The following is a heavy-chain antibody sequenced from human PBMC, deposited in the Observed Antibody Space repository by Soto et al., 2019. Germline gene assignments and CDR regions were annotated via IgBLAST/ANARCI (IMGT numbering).Heavy chain of an antibody. J-gene: IGHJ4*02. Sequence: ASVKVSCKASGYTFTSYAMHWVRQAPGQRLEWMGWINAGNGNTKYSQKFQGRVTITRDTSASTAYMELRSLRSDDTAVYYCARVGYYGSGSVFDYWGQGTLVTVSS. D-gene: IGHD3-10*01. CDR1: GYTFTSYA. CDR2: INAGNGNT. CDR3: ARVGYYGSGSVFDY. V-gene: IGHV1-3*01.